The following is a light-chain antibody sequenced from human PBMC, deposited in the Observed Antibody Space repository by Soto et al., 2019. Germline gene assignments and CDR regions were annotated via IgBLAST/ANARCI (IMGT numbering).Light chain of an antibody. J-gene: IGKJ5*01. V-gene: IGKV3-11*01. CDR3: QQRNIWPPVT. Sequence: EIVLTHSSATLSLSPSERATLSCRASPSVTNCLAWYQIKPGEPPRLLIYGAFNRAAGIPARVSGSGSGTDFTLTISSLEPEDSAVYYCQQRNIWPPVTFGQGTRLEN. CDR2: GAF. CDR1: PSVTNC.